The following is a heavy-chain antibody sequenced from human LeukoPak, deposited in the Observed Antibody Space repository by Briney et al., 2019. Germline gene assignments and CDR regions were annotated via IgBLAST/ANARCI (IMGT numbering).Heavy chain of an antibody. Sequence: GGSLRLSCAASGLTFSDEYMSWIRQAPGKGLEWVSYISNTGDFIAYADSVKGRFTMSRDNAKNSLYLQMNSLRAEDAAAYYCVRGRGAGPGPHFDYWGQGTLVTVSS. J-gene: IGHJ4*02. D-gene: IGHD3-10*01. CDR1: GLTFSDEY. CDR3: VRGRGAGPGPHFDY. CDR2: ISNTGDFI. V-gene: IGHV3-11*01.